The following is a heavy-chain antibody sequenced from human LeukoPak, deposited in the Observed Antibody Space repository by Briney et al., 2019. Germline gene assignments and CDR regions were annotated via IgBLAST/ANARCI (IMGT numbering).Heavy chain of an antibody. Sequence: PGGSLRLSCAASGFTFSSYGMSWVRQAPGKGLEWVAVISHDGSNEYHADSVKGRFTISRDSSKSTLSLQMNSLRAEDTAVYYCARGYDSLGFYIDYWGQGTLVIVSS. D-gene: IGHD3-22*01. CDR3: ARGYDSLGFYIDY. J-gene: IGHJ4*02. CDR2: ISHDGSNE. CDR1: GFTFSSYG. V-gene: IGHV3-30*03.